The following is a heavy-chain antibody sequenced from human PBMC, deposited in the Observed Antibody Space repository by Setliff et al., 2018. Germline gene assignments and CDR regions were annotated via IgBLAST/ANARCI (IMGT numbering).Heavy chain of an antibody. CDR3: ATPGRRFGESIDY. V-gene: IGHV4-39*01. D-gene: IGHD3-10*01. CDR2: TYYSGST. Sequence: SETLSLTCTVSGGSISSSSYYWGWIRQPPGKGLEWIGCTYYSGSTYYNPSLKSRVTISVDTSKNQFSLKLTAVTAADTAVYYCATPGRRFGESIDYWGQGTLVTVSS. J-gene: IGHJ4*02. CDR1: GGSISSSSYY.